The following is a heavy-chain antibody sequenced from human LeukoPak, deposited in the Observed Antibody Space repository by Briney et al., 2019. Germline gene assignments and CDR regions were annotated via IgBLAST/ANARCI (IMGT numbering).Heavy chain of an antibody. D-gene: IGHD3-22*01. J-gene: IGHJ4*02. V-gene: IGHV1-2*06. Sequence: ASVKVSCKASGYTFTGYYMHWVRQAPGQGLEWMGRINPNSGGTNYAQKFQGRVTMTRDTSISTAYMELSRLRSDDTAAYYCASYPYDSSGYFFDYWGQGTLVTVSS. CDR1: GYTFTGYY. CDR2: INPNSGGT. CDR3: ASYPYDSSGYFFDY.